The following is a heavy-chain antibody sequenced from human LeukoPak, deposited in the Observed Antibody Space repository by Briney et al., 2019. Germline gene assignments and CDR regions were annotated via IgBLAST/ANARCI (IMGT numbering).Heavy chain of an antibody. V-gene: IGHV4-59*01. Sequence: PSETLSLTCTVSGGSISSYYWSWIRQPPGKGLEWIGYIYYSGSTNYNPSLKSRVTISVDTPKNQFSLKLSSVTAADTAVYYCARGSIVVVPASTPLSYYYYMDVWGKGTTVTVSS. D-gene: IGHD2-2*01. CDR1: GGSISSYY. CDR2: IYYSGST. J-gene: IGHJ6*03. CDR3: ARGSIVVVPASTPLSYYYYMDV.